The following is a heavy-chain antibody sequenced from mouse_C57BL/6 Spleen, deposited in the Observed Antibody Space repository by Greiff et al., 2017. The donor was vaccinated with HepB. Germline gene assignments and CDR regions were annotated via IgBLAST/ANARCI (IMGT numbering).Heavy chain of an antibody. Sequence: EVKLMESGPGLVKPSQSLSLTCSVTGYSITSGYYWNWIRQFPGNKLEWMGYISYDGSNNYNPSLKNRISITRDTSKNQFFLKLNSVTTEDTATYYCATLDGYYWYFDVWGTGTTVTVSS. CDR1: GYSITSGYY. J-gene: IGHJ1*03. CDR3: ATLDGYYWYFDV. V-gene: IGHV3-6*01. CDR2: ISYDGSN. D-gene: IGHD2-3*01.